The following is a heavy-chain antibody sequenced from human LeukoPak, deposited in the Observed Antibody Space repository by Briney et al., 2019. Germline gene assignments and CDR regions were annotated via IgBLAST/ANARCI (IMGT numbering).Heavy chain of an antibody. D-gene: IGHD2-2*03. CDR3: AIPTCSGSGYCSTSDPFHT. CDR2: ISGSGGRT. V-gene: IGHV3-23*01. CDR1: GFTFDNYG. Sequence: PGGSLRLSCAASGFTFDNYGIGWVRQAPGKGLEWVSGISGSGGRTYYADSVKGRLTISRDNSKNTLFLQLNSLGVEDTATYYCAIPTCSGSGYCSTSDPFHTWGQGTMVTVSS. J-gene: IGHJ3*02.